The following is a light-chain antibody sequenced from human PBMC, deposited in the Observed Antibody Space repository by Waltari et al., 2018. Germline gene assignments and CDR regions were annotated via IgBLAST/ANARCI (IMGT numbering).Light chain of an antibody. V-gene: IGLV2-14*01. CDR1: SSDVGGYNY. CDR2: EVS. J-gene: IGLJ2*01. Sequence: QSALTQPASVSGSPGQSITISCTGTSSDVGGYNYVSWYQQHPGKAPKLMIYEVSNRPSGVSTRFSGSTSCNTASLTISGLQPEDEADYYCSSYASTITVVFGGGTKLTVL. CDR3: SSYASTITVV.